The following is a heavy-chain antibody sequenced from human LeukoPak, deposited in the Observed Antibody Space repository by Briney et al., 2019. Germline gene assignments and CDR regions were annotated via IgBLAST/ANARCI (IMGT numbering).Heavy chain of an antibody. CDR2: VNPNTGTT. D-gene: IGHD6-6*01. Sequence: ASVKVSCKASGYTFNDYYVHWVRQAPGQGLEWMGWVNPNTGTTNYAQKFQGRVTLTRDTSISTAYMELSSLTSDDTAVYYCARQSYGSSYYFDYWGQGTLVTVSS. V-gene: IGHV1-2*02. CDR1: GYTFNDYY. CDR3: ARQSYGSSYYFDY. J-gene: IGHJ4*02.